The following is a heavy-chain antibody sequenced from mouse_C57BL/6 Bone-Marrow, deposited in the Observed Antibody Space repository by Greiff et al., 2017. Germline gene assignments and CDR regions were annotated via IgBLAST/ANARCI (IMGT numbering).Heavy chain of an antibody. CDR2: FYPGSGSI. J-gene: IGHJ3*01. V-gene: IGHV1-62-2*01. D-gene: IGHD1-1*01. CDR1: GYTFTEYT. Sequence: QVQLKESGAELVKPGASVKLSCKASGYTFTEYTIHWVKQRSGQGLEWIGWFYPGSGSIKYNEKFKDKATLTADKSSSTVYMELSRLTAEDSAVYFCARHEMGYYGSSAWFAYWGQGTLVTVSA. CDR3: ARHEMGYYGSSAWFAY.